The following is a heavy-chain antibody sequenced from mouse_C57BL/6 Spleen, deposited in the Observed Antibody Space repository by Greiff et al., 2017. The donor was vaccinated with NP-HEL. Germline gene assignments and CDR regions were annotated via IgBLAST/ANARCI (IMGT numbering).Heavy chain of an antibody. CDR2: IDPSDSET. V-gene: IGHV1-52*01. J-gene: IGHJ2*01. CDR3: ARSGGDGYSCDY. CDR1: GYTFTSYW. D-gene: IGHD2-3*01. Sequence: QVQLQQPGAELVRPGSSVKLSCKASGYTFTSYWMHWVKQRPIQGLEWIGNIDPSDSETHYNQKFKDKATLTVDKSSSTAYMQLRSLTSEDSAVYYCARSGGDGYSCDYWGQGTTLTVSS.